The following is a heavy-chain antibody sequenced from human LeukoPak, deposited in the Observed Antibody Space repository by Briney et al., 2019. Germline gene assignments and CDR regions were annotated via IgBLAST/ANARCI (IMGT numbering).Heavy chain of an antibody. Sequence: ASVKVSCKASGYTFTSYGISWVRQGPGQGLGWMGWISAYNGNTSYAQKLQGRVTMTTDTSTSTAYMERRSLRSDATAVYYCARGVCTNGICYGPYYYYGMDVWGQGTTVTVSS. V-gene: IGHV1-18*01. D-gene: IGHD2-8*01. CDR1: GYTFTSYG. CDR2: ISAYNGNT. CDR3: ARGVCTNGICYGPYYYYGMDV. J-gene: IGHJ6*02.